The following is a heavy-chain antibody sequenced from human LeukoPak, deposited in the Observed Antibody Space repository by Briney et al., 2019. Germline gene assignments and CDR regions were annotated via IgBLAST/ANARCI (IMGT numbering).Heavy chain of an antibody. CDR1: GDSISSSSYY. V-gene: IGHV4-39*01. CDR2: IYYSGST. J-gene: IGHJ6*02. Sequence: SETLSLTCTVSGDSISSSSYYWGWIRQPPGKGLEWIGSIYYSGSTYYNPSLKSRVTISVDTSKNQFSLTLRSVTAAATAVYFCARQTYFGRASMDVWGQGTTVTVSS. CDR3: ARQTYFGRASMDV. D-gene: IGHD3-9*01.